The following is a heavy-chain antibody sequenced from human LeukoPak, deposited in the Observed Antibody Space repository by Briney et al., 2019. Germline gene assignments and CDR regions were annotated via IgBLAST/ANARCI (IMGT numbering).Heavy chain of an antibody. J-gene: IGHJ6*02. CDR1: GFTFSDYD. Sequence: PGGSLKLSCAASGFTFSDYDMHWVRQAPGKGLEWVTIIRYDGSNKYYADSAKGRFTISRDNPKNTLYLQMNSLRAEDTAVYYCARAYYYDSSGYYLGIGMDVWGQGTTVTVSS. V-gene: IGHV3-33*01. D-gene: IGHD3-22*01. CDR3: ARAYYYDSSGYYLGIGMDV. CDR2: IRYDGSNK.